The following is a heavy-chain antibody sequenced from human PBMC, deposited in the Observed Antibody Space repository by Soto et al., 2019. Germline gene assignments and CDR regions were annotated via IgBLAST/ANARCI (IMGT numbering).Heavy chain of an antibody. J-gene: IGHJ6*02. Sequence: QVQLVQSGAEVKKPESSVRVSCKASGGTFNSYAITWVRQAPGQGLEWMGGTIPMFGTTNYAEKFQGRVTTTADESTNTAYMGLSSLRSEDTAVYYCTRCGIRYHSIGYYLGIDGMDVWGQGTTVIVSS. D-gene: IGHD3-22*01. CDR1: GGTFNSYA. CDR2: TIPMFGTT. CDR3: TRCGIRYHSIGYYLGIDGMDV. V-gene: IGHV1-69*12.